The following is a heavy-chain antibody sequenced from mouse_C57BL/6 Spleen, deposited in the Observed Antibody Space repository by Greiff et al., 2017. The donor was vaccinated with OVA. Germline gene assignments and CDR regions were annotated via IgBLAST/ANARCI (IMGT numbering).Heavy chain of an antibody. CDR1: GYTFTSYW. V-gene: IGHV1-55*01. CDR3: ARYSPIYYGYDGY. CDR2: IYPGSGST. J-gene: IGHJ2*01. Sequence: VQLQQSGAELVKPGASVKMSCKASGYTFTSYWITWVKQRPGQGLEWIGDIYPGSGSTNYNEKFKSKATLTVDTSSSTAYMQLSSLTSEDSAVYYCARYSPIYYGYDGYWGQGTTLTVSS. D-gene: IGHD2-2*01.